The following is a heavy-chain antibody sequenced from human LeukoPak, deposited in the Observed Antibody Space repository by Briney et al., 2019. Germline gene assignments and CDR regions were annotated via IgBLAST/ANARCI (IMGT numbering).Heavy chain of an antibody. CDR3: ARNTKTGGAWSFDS. CDR2: IFHRGSV. D-gene: IGHD2-8*02. V-gene: IGHV4-4*02. CDR1: GDSISSNNS. Sequence: PSETLSLTCAVSGDSISSNNSWNSVRQPPGKGLDWIGEIFHRGSVNYNPSLTSRLTLSVQTSNNQFSINLISVTAAETAVYYCARNTKTGGAWSFDSWGQGMLVTVST. J-gene: IGHJ4*02.